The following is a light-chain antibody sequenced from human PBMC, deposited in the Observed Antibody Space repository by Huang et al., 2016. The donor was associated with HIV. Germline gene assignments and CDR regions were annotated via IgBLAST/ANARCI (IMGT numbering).Light chain of an antibody. V-gene: IGKV3-15*01. CDR3: QHYHDWPPLA. J-gene: IGKJ4*01. CDR1: QNIRTK. CDR2: GAS. Sequence: EIVMTQSPATLSVSPGERATLSCRASQNIRTKVAWYQQKRGQPPRLLIYGASPRAAGIPARFSGSGSGTEFTLILTSLQSEDFAVYYCQHYHDWPPLAFGGGTKVEIK.